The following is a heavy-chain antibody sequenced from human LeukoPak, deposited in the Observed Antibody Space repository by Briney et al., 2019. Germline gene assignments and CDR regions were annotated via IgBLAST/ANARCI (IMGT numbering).Heavy chain of an antibody. CDR2: ISGSGGST. Sequence: PGGSLRLSCAASGFTFSSYAMSWVRQAPGKGLEWVSAISGSGGSTYYADSVKGRFTISRDNSKNTLYLQMNSLRAEDTAVYYCAKDHRDSGYAPAWFAPRGERTIVSVSS. CDR1: GFTFSSYA. J-gene: IGHJ5*02. V-gene: IGHV3-23*01. CDR3: AKDHRDSGYAPAWFAP. D-gene: IGHD5-12*01.